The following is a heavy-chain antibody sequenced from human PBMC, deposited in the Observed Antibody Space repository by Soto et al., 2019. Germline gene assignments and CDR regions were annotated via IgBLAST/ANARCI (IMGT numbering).Heavy chain of an antibody. CDR1: SGSISSSNW. CDR2: IYHSGST. V-gene: IGHV4-4*02. Sequence: PSETLSLTCAVSSGSISSSNWWSWVRQPPGKGLEWIGEIYHSGSTNYNQSLKSRVTISVDKSKNQYSLKLSSVTAADTAVYYCARNNVGAGARGVFDPWGQETLVTVS. J-gene: IGHJ5*02. CDR3: ARNNVGAGARGVFDP. D-gene: IGHD3-10*01.